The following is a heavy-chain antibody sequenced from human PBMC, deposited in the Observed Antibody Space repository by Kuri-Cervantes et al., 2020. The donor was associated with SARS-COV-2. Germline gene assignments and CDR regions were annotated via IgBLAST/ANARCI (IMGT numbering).Heavy chain of an antibody. CDR3: ARDLLGVLGIDAFDI. V-gene: IGHV3-21*01. CDR2: ISSSSSYI. Sequence: GESLKISCVASGFTFSTSSMNWVRQAPGKGLEWVSSISSSSSYIYYADSVKGRFTISRDNAKNSLYLQMNSLRAEDTAVYYCARDLLGVLGIDAFDIWGQGTMVTVSS. J-gene: IGHJ3*02. D-gene: IGHD6-13*01. CDR1: GFTFSTSS.